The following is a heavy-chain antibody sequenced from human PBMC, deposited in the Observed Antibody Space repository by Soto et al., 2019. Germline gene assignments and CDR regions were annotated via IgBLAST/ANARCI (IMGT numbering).Heavy chain of an antibody. J-gene: IGHJ5*02. D-gene: IGHD2-2*01. CDR2: ISAYNGNT. Sequence: GASVKVSCKASGYTFTSYGISWVRHAPGQGLEWMRWISAYNGNTNYAQKLQGRVTMTTDTSTSTAYMELRSLRSDDTAVYYCARERVPRIVVVPAATNWFDPWGQGTLVTVSS. CDR3: ARERVPRIVVVPAATNWFDP. V-gene: IGHV1-18*01. CDR1: GYTFTSYG.